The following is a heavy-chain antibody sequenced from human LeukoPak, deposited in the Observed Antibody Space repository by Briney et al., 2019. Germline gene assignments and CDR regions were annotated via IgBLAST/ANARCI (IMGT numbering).Heavy chain of an antibody. V-gene: IGHV4-59*01. CDR1: GGSTSTYN. Sequence: SETLSLTSAVAGGSTSTYNWSRIRPPPGEGLEWVGNIFYGTGTNYNPSLKRRVSISVDTSKNQFSLKLNSVTAADTAVHYCARVWGVTDFYDSRGAFDIWGQGTMVTVSS. CDR3: ARVWGVTDFYDSRGAFDI. J-gene: IGHJ3*02. D-gene: IGHD3-22*01. CDR2: IFYGTGT.